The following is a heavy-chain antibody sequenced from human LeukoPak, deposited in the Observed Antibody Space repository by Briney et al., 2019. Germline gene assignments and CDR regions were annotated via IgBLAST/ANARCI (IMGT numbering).Heavy chain of an antibody. CDR2: IYYSGTT. J-gene: IGHJ6*03. CDR3: ARGGGSSWSSNYYYYMDI. CDR1: GGSISSSSYY. Sequence: PSETLSLTCTVSGGSISSSSYYWGWIRQPPGKGLEWIGSIYYSGTTNYNPSLKSRVSMSADTSKNQFSLKLSSVTAADTAVYYCARGGGSSWSSNYYYYMDIWGKGTTVTISS. D-gene: IGHD6-13*01. V-gene: IGHV4-39*07.